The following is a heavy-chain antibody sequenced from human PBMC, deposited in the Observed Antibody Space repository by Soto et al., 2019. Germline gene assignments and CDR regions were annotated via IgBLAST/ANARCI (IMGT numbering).Heavy chain of an antibody. Sequence: EVQLVESGGGLVQPGGSLRLSCTASGFPLSTYAMDWVRQAPGQGLEWISYITTSSHTIYYADSVRGRFTISRDNAKNSLFLQMNSLRDADTALYYCARHAIQVSHAVLGQGTTVIVSS. D-gene: IGHD2-8*01. J-gene: IGHJ6*02. CDR1: GFPLSTYA. CDR3: ARHAIQVSHAV. CDR2: ITTSSHTI. V-gene: IGHV3-48*02.